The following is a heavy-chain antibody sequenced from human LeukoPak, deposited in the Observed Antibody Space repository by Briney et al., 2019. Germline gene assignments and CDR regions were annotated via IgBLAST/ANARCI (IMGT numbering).Heavy chain of an antibody. CDR3: ARGGYYGSAIEDY. D-gene: IGHD3-10*01. CDR1: GFTFNSYA. V-gene: IGHV3-23*01. CDR2: ISGSGGST. Sequence: GGSLRLSCAASGFTFNSYAMSWVRQAPGKGLEWVSLISGSGGSTYNADSVKGRFTISRDNSKNTVYLEVNSLRPEDTAAYYCARGGYYGSAIEDYWGQGTLVTVSS. J-gene: IGHJ4*02.